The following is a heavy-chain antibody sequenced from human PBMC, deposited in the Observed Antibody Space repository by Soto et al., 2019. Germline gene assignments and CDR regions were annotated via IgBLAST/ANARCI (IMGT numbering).Heavy chain of an antibody. V-gene: IGHV2-70*01. Sequence: SGPTLVNPTQTLTLTCTFSGFSLSTSGMCVSWIRQPPGKALERLALIDWDDDKYYSTSLKTRLTISKDTSKNQVVLTMTNMDPVDTATYYCARIRLDSSGWYSDFDYWGQGTLVTVSS. CDR3: ARIRLDSSGWYSDFDY. CDR1: GFSLSTSGMC. D-gene: IGHD6-19*01. CDR2: IDWDDDK. J-gene: IGHJ4*02.